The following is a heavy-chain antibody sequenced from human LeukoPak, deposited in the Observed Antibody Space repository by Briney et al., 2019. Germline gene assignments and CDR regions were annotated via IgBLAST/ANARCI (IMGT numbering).Heavy chain of an antibody. V-gene: IGHV1-18*01. Sequence: ASVKVSCKASGYTLTSYGISWVRQAPGQGLEWMGWISAYNGNTNYAQKLQGRVTMTTDTSTSTAYMELRSLRSDDTAVYYCARDLREGRITIFGSTYYYYYGMDVWGQGTTVTVSS. CDR3: ARDLREGRITIFGSTYYYYYGMDV. J-gene: IGHJ6*02. CDR1: GYTLTSYG. CDR2: ISAYNGNT. D-gene: IGHD3-3*01.